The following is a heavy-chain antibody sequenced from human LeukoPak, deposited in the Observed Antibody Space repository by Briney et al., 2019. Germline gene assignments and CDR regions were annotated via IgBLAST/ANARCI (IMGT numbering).Heavy chain of an antibody. CDR3: ARETSQKGAHYMDV. CDR1: GGSISSYY. CDR2: IYYSGYT. Sequence: SQTLSLTCTVSGGSISSYYWSWIRQPPGKGLKWIGNIYYSGYTTYSPSLRSRVTISVDTSKNQFSLKLSSVTAADTAVYYCARETSQKGAHYMDVWGKGTTITISS. D-gene: IGHD3-16*01. V-gene: IGHV4-59*01. J-gene: IGHJ6*03.